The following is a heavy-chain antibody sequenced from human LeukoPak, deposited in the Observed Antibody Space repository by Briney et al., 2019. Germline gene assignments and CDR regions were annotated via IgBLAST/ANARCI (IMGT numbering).Heavy chain of an antibody. CDR2: ISSDSGDT. V-gene: IGHV3-11*06. J-gene: IGHJ4*02. Sequence: GGSLRLSCAASGFTFTDWYMSWIRQPPGKGLQWLSYISSDSGDTSYADSVRGRFTISRDNAKKSVYLQTNSLRAEDTAIYYCVKSAGRNGGNWGQGTLVTVSS. D-gene: IGHD1-26*01. CDR1: GFTFTDWY. CDR3: VKSAGRNGGN.